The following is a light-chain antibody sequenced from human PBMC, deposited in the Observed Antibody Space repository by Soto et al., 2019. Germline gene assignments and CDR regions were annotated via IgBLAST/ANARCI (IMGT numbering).Light chain of an antibody. CDR1: SSDVGSYNY. CDR2: EVS. J-gene: IGLJ1*01. CDR3: SSYTSGNSLYV. V-gene: IGLV2-14*01. Sequence: QSVLTQPASVSGSPGQSITISCTGTSSDVGSYNYVSWYQQHPGKAPKLMIYEVSNRPSGVSNRFSGSKSGNTASLTISGLQAEDEADYYCSSYTSGNSLYVFGTGTRSPS.